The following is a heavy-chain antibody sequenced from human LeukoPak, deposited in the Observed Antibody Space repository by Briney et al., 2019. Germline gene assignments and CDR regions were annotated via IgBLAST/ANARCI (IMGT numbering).Heavy chain of an antibody. J-gene: IGHJ4*02. D-gene: IGHD2-2*01. Sequence: SQTLSLTCAISGDSVSSNSAAWNWLRQSPSRGLEWLGRTYYRSKWYNDYALSVKSRITINPDTSKNQFSLQLNSVTPEDTAVYFCARVRIYHLLPQDLDYWGQGTLVTVSS. CDR1: GDSVSSNSAA. CDR2: TYYRSKWYN. V-gene: IGHV6-1*01. CDR3: ARVRIYHLLPQDLDY.